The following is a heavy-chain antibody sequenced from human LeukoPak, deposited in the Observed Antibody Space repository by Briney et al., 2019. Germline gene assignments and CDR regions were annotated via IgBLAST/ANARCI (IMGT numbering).Heavy chain of an antibody. CDR1: GYTLTELS. CDR3: ARAEYCSSTSCYSGGRLYSSSAGDY. Sequence: ASVTVSCKVSGYTLTELSMHWVRQAPGKGLEWMGGFDPEDGETIYAKKFQGRVTMTTDTSTSTAYMELRSLRSDDTAVYYCARAEYCSSTSCYSGGRLYSSSAGDYWGQGTLVTVSS. J-gene: IGHJ4*02. V-gene: IGHV1-24*01. CDR2: FDPEDGET. D-gene: IGHD2-2*01.